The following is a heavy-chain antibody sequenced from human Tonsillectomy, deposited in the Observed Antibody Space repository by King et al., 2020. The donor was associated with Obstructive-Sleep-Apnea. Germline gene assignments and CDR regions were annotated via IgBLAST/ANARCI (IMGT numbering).Heavy chain of an antibody. J-gene: IGHJ4*02. CDR3: TRDLGYYDTSGYLGFY. V-gene: IGHV3-49*03. D-gene: IGHD3-22*01. CDR2: IRRKVYSGTT. Sequence: VQLVESGGGLVQPGRSLRLSCTASGFTFGDYAMSWFRQAPGKGLEGVGFIRRKVYSGTTEYAESVKGRFTISRDDSKSIAYLQMTSLKTEDTAVYYCTRDLGYYDTSGYLGFYWGQGTLVTVSS. CDR1: GFTFGDYA.